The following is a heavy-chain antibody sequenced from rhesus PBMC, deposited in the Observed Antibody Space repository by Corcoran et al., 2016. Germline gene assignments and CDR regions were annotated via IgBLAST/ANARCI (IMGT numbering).Heavy chain of an antibody. CDR1: CGSISVYW. CDR2: IDSIGNT. Sequence: QLQLQESGPGLVKPSETLSLTCAVSCGSISVYWWSWIRPPPWQGLEWIGRIDSIGNTDYNPTLKSRVAISRDTSKNQVSLMLSSVTAADTAVYYCARALPDYGSYYGLDSWGQGVVVTVSS. J-gene: IGHJ6*01. CDR3: ARALPDYGSYYGLDS. V-gene: IGHV4-160*01. D-gene: IGHD4-4*01.